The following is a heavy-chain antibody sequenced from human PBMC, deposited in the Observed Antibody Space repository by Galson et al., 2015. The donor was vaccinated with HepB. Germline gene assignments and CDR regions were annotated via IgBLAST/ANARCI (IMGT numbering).Heavy chain of an antibody. J-gene: IGHJ4*02. D-gene: IGHD3-22*01. V-gene: IGHV3-21*01. CDR1: GFTFSSYS. CDR3: ARDHLLYYDSLEPFDY. CDR2: ISSSSSYI. Sequence: SLRLSCAASGFTFSSYSMNWVRQAPGKGLEWVSSISSSSSYIYYADSVKGRFTISRDNAKNSLYLQMNSLRAEDTAVYYCARDHLLYYDSLEPFDYWGQGTLVTVSS.